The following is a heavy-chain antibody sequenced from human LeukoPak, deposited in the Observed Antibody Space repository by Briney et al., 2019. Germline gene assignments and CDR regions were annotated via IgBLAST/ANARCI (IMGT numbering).Heavy chain of an antibody. CDR3: ARSNSGHFDY. CDR1: GASVSSKSDT. CDR2: TYYRSKWYY. J-gene: IGHJ4*02. D-gene: IGHD5-12*01. Sequence: SQTLSLTCAISGASVSSKSDTWNWIRQSPSRGLEWLGRTYYRSKWYYEYAVSVKSRITINPDTSRNQFSLQLDSVTPEDTAVYYCARSNSGHFDYWGQGALVTVSS. V-gene: IGHV6-1*01.